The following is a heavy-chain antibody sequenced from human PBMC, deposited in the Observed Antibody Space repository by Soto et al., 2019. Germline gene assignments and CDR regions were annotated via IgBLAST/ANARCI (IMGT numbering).Heavy chain of an antibody. Sequence: QVQLQEPGPGLVKPSETLSLNCTVSGGSISNYYWNWIRQPAGKGLEWIGRIYSSGTTIYNPTLESTVTLSLDTSKNQFSLKLSSVAAADTAVYFCASFHAFVGTSSPDAFGIWGQGTMVTVSS. CDR1: GGSISNYY. CDR3: ASFHAFVGTSSPDAFGI. CDR2: IYSSGTT. V-gene: IGHV4-4*07. J-gene: IGHJ3*02. D-gene: IGHD1-26*01.